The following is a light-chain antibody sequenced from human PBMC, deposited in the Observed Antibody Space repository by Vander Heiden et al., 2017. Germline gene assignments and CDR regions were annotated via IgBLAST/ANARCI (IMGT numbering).Light chain of an antibody. V-gene: IGKV4-1*01. Sequence: DIVITQSPDPLALSLGERATNSCKSSQSVLYSSNNKNYLAWYQQKPGQPPKLLIYWASTRESGVPDRFSGSGSGTDFTLTISSLQAEDVAVYYCQQYYSTPQTFGQGTKVEIK. CDR2: WAS. CDR3: QQYYSTPQT. J-gene: IGKJ1*01. CDR1: QSVLYSSNNKNY.